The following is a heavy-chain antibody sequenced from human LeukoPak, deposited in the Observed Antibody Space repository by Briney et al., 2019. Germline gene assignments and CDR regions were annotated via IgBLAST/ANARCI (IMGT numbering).Heavy chain of an antibody. V-gene: IGHV4-39*01. CDR2: IYYSGST. Sequence: PAETLSLTCTVSGGSISSSSYYWGWIRQPPGKGLEWIGSIYYSGSTYYNPSLKSRVTISVDTSKNQFSLKLSSVTAADTAVYYCARTVVVRGYFDLLGRGTQLTVSS. CDR1: GGSISSSSYY. D-gene: IGHD3-22*01. CDR3: ARTVVVRGYFDL. J-gene: IGHJ2*01.